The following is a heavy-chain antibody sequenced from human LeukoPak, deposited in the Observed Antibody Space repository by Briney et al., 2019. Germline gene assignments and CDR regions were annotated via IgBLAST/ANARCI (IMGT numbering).Heavy chain of an antibody. V-gene: IGHV3-66*01. Sequence: PGGSLRLSCAASGFTVSSNYMSWVRQAPGKGLEWVSVIYSGGSTYYADSVKGRFTISRDNSKNTLYLQMNSLRAEDTAVYYCARADPTATYYYGMDVWGQGTTVTVSS. J-gene: IGHJ6*02. CDR1: GFTVSSNY. D-gene: IGHD1-14*01. CDR2: IYSGGST. CDR3: ARADPTATYYYGMDV.